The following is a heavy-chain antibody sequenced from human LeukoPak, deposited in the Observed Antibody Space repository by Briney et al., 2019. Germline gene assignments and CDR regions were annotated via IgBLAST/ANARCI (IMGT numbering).Heavy chain of an antibody. CDR3: ARDTTYYGSGSYYSDAFDI. Sequence: GGSLRLSCAASGFTFSSYWMSWVRQAPGKGLEWVANIKQDGSEKYYVDSVKGRFTISRDNAKNSLYLQMNSLRAEDTAVYYCARDTTYYGSGSYYSDAFDIWGQGTMVTVSS. CDR2: IKQDGSEK. V-gene: IGHV3-7*03. D-gene: IGHD3-10*01. J-gene: IGHJ3*02. CDR1: GFTFSSYW.